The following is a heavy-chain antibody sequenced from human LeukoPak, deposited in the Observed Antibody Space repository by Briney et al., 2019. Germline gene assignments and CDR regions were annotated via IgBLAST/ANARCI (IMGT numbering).Heavy chain of an antibody. J-gene: IGHJ6*02. CDR2: ISSSSSYI. CDR3: ASRSGYYYYYYGMDV. V-gene: IGHV3-21*01. CDR1: GFTFSSYS. D-gene: IGHD3-22*01. Sequence: GGPLRLSCAASGFTFSSYSMNWVRQAPGKGLEWVSSISSSSSYIYYADSVKGRFTISRDNAKNSLYLQMNSLRAEDTAVYYCASRSGYYYYYYGMDVWGQGTTVTVSS.